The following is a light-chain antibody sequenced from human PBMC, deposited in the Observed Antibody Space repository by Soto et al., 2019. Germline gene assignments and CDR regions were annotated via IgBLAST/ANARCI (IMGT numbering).Light chain of an antibody. V-gene: IGKV1-39*01. CDR3: QQSYSSVYT. CDR1: HNISTY. J-gene: IGKJ2*01. CDR2: AAS. Sequence: DIQMTQSPSSLSVSIRDRVAITCRSSHNISTYLNWYQQKPGKAPRLLIYAASSLHSGVPSRFSGGGSGTDFTLTISSLQPEDFATSYCQQSYSSVYTFGQGTKLEIK.